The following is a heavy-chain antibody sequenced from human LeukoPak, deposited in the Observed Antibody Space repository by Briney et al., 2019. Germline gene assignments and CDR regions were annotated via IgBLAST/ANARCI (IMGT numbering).Heavy chain of an antibody. CDR3: ARVEEGYGSGRRENYYYYYMDV. Sequence: SETLSLTCTVSGDSISSGDYYWSWIRQPAGKGLEWIGRISSSGSTNYNPSLKSRVTISVDTSKNQFSLKLSSVTAAGTAVYYCARVEEGYGSGRRENYYYYYMDVWGKGTTVTISS. V-gene: IGHV4-61*02. J-gene: IGHJ6*03. D-gene: IGHD3-10*01. CDR2: ISSSGST. CDR1: GDSISSGDYY.